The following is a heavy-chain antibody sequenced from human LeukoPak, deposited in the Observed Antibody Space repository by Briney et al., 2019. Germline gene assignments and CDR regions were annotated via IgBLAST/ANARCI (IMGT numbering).Heavy chain of an antibody. V-gene: IGHV3-48*03. CDR1: GFTFSSYE. CDR2: ISGSGSSK. D-gene: IGHD6-13*01. CDR3: ATGSSSSFDY. J-gene: IGHJ4*02. Sequence: GGSLRLSCAASGFTFSSYEMNWVRQSPGKGLEWVSYISGSGSSKYYADSVKGRFTISRDNAKNSLYLQMNSLRAEDTAVYYCATGSSSSFDYWGQGTLVTVSA.